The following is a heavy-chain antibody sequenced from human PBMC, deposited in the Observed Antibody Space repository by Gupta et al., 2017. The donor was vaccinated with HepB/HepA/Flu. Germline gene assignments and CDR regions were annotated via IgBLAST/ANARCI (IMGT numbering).Heavy chain of an antibody. CDR2: ISYDGSNQ. V-gene: IGHV3-30-3*01. CDR3: ARRRQWELLDY. D-gene: IGHD1-26*01. J-gene: IGHJ4*02. CDR1: GFTFSGYE. Sequence: QVQLVESGGGVVQPGRSLRLSCAASGFTFSGYEMHWVRQAPGKGLEWVAVISYDGSNQYYADSVKGRFTISRDNSKNTLYLQMNSLRAGDTAVYYCARRRQWELLDYWGQGTLVTVSS.